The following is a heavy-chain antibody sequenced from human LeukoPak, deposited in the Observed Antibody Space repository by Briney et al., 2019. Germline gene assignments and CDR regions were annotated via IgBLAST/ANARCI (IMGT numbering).Heavy chain of an antibody. CDR1: GYSFTVSY. V-gene: IGHV1-2*02. D-gene: IGHD4-17*01. CDR2: INPNSGGT. CDR3: ASLYGDYVASDY. J-gene: IGHJ4*02. Sequence: GASVKVSCKASGYSFTVSYMHWVRQAPGQGLEWMGWINPNSGGTNYAQKFLGRVTMTRDTSISTAYMELSRLRSDDTAVYYCASLYGDYVASDYWGQGTLVTVSS.